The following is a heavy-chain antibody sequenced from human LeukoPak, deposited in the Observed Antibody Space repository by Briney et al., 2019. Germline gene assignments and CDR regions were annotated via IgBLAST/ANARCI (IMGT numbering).Heavy chain of an antibody. CDR1: GGSISSYY. CDR3: ARRLRYSSSWEDWFDP. J-gene: IGHJ5*02. CDR2: IYSSGST. Sequence: SETLSLPCTVSGGSISSYYWSWIRRPPGKGLEWIGYIYSSGSTNYNPSLKSRVTISVDTSKNQFSLKLSSVTAADTAVYYCARRLRYSSSWEDWFDPWGQGTLVTVSS. D-gene: IGHD6-13*01. V-gene: IGHV4-4*09.